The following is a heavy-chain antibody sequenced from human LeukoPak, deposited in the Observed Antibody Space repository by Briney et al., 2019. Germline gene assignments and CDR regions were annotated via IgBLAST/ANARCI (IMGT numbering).Heavy chain of an antibody. J-gene: IGHJ5*02. D-gene: IGHD2-15*01. CDR1: GYTFTSYD. V-gene: IGHV1-8*03. CDR3: ARGRGYCSGGSCYSWAWVWFDP. Sequence: EASVKVSCKASGYTFTSYDINWVRQATGQGLEWMGWMNPNSGNTGYAQKFQGRVTITRNTSISTAYMELSSLRSEDTVVYYCARGRGYCSGGSCYSWAWVWFDPWGQGTLVTVSS. CDR2: MNPNSGNT.